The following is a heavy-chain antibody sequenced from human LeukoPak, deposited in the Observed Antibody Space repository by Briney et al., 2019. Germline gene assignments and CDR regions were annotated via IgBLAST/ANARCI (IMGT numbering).Heavy chain of an antibody. CDR2: IWYDGSNK. CDR1: GFTFSSYG. D-gene: IGHD2-21*02. J-gene: IGHJ4*02. Sequence: QTGGSLRLSCAASGFTFSSYGMHWVRQAPGKGLEWVAVIWYDGSNKYYADSVKGRFTISRDNSKNTLYLQMNSLRAEDTAVYYCARAAYCGGDCYSHIDYWGQGTLVTVSS. CDR3: ARAAYCGGDCYSHIDY. V-gene: IGHV3-33*08.